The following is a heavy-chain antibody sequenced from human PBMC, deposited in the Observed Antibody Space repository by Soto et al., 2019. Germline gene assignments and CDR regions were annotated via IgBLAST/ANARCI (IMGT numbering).Heavy chain of an antibody. CDR3: ARDQGIAARLRSTWFDP. CDR1: GGTFSSYA. J-gene: IGHJ5*02. Sequence: ASVKVSCKASGGTFSSYAIFWVRQATGQGLEWMGGIIPIFGTANYAQKFQGRVTITADKSTSTAYMELSSLRSEDTAVYYCARDQGIAARLRSTWFDPWGQGTLVTVS. D-gene: IGHD6-6*01. CDR2: IIPIFGTA. V-gene: IGHV1-69*06.